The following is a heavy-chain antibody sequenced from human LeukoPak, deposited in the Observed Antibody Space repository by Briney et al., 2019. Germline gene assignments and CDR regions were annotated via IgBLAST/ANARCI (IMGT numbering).Heavy chain of an antibody. V-gene: IGHV3-48*03. Sequence: PEGSLRLSCAASGFTFSSYEIHWVRQAPGKGLEWVSKIGGIGSIMYADSVKGRFTISTDSAKSSVYLQMNSLRAEDTAVYYCARRLPYYGMDVWGQGTTVSVSS. CDR2: IGGIGSIM. CDR1: GFTFSSYE. J-gene: IGHJ6*02. CDR3: ARRLPYYGMDV.